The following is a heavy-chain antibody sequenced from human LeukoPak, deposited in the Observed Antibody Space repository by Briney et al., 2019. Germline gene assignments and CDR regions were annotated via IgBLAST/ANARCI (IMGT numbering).Heavy chain of an antibody. Sequence: GGSLRLSCAASGFTFSSYAMSWVRQAPGKGLEWVSAISGSGGSTYYADSVKGRFTISRDNSKNSLYLQMNSLRAEDTAVYYCGRGTRRVVTAIQPLDYWGQGTLVTVSS. CDR1: GFTFSSYA. J-gene: IGHJ4*02. D-gene: IGHD2-21*02. V-gene: IGHV3-23*01. CDR3: GRGTRRVVTAIQPLDY. CDR2: ISGSGGST.